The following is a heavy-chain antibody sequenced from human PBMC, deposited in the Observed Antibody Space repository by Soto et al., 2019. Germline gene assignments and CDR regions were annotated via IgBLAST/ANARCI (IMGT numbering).Heavy chain of an antibody. CDR2: LNGDGSST. J-gene: IGHJ6*02. Sequence: GGSLRLSCVASGFTFSSYWMHWVRQAPGKGLVWVSRLNGDGSSTYYADSVKGRFTISRDNAKSTLYLQMNSLRAEDTAVYYCAREAVGYYGLDVWGQGTTVTVSS. V-gene: IGHV3-74*01. CDR1: GFTFSSYW. CDR3: AREAVGYYGLDV. D-gene: IGHD3-10*01.